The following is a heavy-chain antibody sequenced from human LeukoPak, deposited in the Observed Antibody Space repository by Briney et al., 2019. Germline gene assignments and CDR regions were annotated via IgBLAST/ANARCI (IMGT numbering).Heavy chain of an antibody. CDR3: ARSFARDSDILTGYYIGDY. CDR1: GYTFTNSG. J-gene: IGHJ4*02. CDR2: VSAYDGNR. Sequence: PWASVKVSCKASGYTFTNSGISWVRQAPGQGLEWMGWVSAYDGNRNYAQKLQGRLTMTTDRSTSTAYMELRSLRSDDTAMYYCARSFARDSDILTGYYIGDYWGQGTLVTVSS. D-gene: IGHD3-9*01. V-gene: IGHV1-18*01.